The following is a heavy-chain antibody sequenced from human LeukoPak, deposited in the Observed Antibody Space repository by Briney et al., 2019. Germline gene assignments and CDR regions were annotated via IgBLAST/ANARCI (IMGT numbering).Heavy chain of an antibody. CDR1: GFIFSAFR. V-gene: IGHV3-7*01. J-gene: IGHJ6*02. CDR2: IKQEGSEK. D-gene: IGHD2-15*01. CDR3: ARGHSRGYYYYGMDV. Sequence: PGGSLRLSCAASGFIFSAFRMNWVRQAPGEGLEWEANIKQEGSEKYYVDSVKGRFTISRDNAKNSPYLQMNSLRAEDTAVYYCARGHSRGYYYYGMDVWGQGTTVTVSS.